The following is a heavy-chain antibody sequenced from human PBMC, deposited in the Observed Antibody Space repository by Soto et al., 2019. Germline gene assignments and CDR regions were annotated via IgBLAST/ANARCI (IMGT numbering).Heavy chain of an antibody. J-gene: IGHJ5*02. CDR2: INPNSGGT. CDR3: ARDKSSLWGWFDP. CDR1: VYTLTGYY. V-gene: IGHV1-2*02. D-gene: IGHD6-13*01. Sequence: SVKVSCKSSVYTLTGYYMHVVRQAPGQGLEWMGWINPNSGGTNYAQKFQGRFTMTRDTSISTAYMELSRLRSDDTAVYYCARDKSSLWGWFDPWGQGTLVTVSS.